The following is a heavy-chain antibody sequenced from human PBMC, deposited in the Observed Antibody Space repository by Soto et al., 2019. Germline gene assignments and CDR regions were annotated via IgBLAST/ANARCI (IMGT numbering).Heavy chain of an antibody. V-gene: IGHV4-59*08. CDR1: GGSISSYY. Sequence: PSETLSLTCTVSGGSISSYYWSWIRQPPGKGLEWIGYIYYSGSTNYNPSLKSRVTISVDTSKNQFSLKLSSVTAADTAVYYCARHVPYSSGWSYFDYWGQGTLVTVSS. J-gene: IGHJ4*02. CDR2: IYYSGST. D-gene: IGHD6-19*01. CDR3: ARHVPYSSGWSYFDY.